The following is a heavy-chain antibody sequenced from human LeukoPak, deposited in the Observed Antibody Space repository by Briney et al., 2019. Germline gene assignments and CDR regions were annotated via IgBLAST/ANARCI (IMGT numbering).Heavy chain of an antibody. CDR3: ASLSSSWATSYYYGMDV. J-gene: IGHJ6*02. CDR1: GFTFSSYA. V-gene: IGHV3-30-3*01. CDR2: ISYDGSNK. Sequence: GGSLRLSCAASGFTFSSYAMHWVRQAPGKGLEWVAVISYDGSNKYYADSVKGRFTISRDNSKNTLYLQMNSLRAEDAAVYYCASLSSSWATSYYYGMDVWGQGTTVTVSS. D-gene: IGHD6-13*01.